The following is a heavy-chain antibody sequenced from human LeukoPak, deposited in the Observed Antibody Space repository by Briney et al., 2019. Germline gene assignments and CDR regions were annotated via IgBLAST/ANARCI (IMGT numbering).Heavy chain of an antibody. J-gene: IGHJ4*02. Sequence: GGSLRLSCAASGFTFSNYWMSWVRQAPGKGLEWVANIKQDGSEKYYVDSVKGRFIIARDDAKNSLYLQMNSLRAEDTAVYFCARDKGGMVPFDYWGQGTLVTVSS. CDR3: ARDKGGMVPFDY. CDR1: GFTFSNYW. CDR2: IKQDGSEK. D-gene: IGHD3-10*01. V-gene: IGHV3-7*01.